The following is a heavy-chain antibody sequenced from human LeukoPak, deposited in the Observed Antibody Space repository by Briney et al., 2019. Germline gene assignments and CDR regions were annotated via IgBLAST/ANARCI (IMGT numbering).Heavy chain of an antibody. CDR3: ARDSSSIAARSPVAPDAFDI. D-gene: IGHD6-6*01. CDR1: GGTFSSYA. CDR2: IIPIFGTA. J-gene: IGHJ3*02. V-gene: IGHV1-69*05. Sequence: ASVKVSCKASGGTFSSYAISWVRQAPGQVLEWMGGIIPIFGTANYAQKFQGRVTITTDESTSTAYMELSSLRSEDTAVYYCARDSSSIAARSPVAPDAFDIWGQGTMVTVSS.